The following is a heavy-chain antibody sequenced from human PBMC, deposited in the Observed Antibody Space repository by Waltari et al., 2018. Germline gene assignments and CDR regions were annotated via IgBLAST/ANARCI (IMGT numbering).Heavy chain of an antibody. V-gene: IGHV4-59*01. CDR1: GGSISSYY. CDR2: IYYSGSP. Sequence: QVQLQESGPGLVKPSETLSLTCTVSGGSISSYYWSWIRQPPGKGLEWIGYIYYSGSPNYNPSRKSRVTISVDTSKNQFSLKLSSVTAADTAVYYCARDLAVSSSSWSPDYYYYGMDVWGQGTTVTVSS. D-gene: IGHD6-13*01. J-gene: IGHJ6*02. CDR3: ARDLAVSSSSWSPDYYYYGMDV.